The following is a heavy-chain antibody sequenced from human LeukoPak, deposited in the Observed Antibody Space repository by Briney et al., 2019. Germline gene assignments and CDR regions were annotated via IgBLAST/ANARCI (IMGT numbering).Heavy chain of an antibody. V-gene: IGHV1-2*06. CDR2: INPNSGGT. D-gene: IGHD3-3*01. CDR3: AQLEWTNDAFDI. J-gene: IGHJ3*02. Sequence: ASVKVSCKASGYTFTGYYMHWVRQAPGQGLEWMGRINPNSGGTNYAQKFQGRVTMTRDTSISTAYMELSRLRSDDTAVYYCAQLEWTNDAFDIWGQGTMVTVSS. CDR1: GYTFTGYY.